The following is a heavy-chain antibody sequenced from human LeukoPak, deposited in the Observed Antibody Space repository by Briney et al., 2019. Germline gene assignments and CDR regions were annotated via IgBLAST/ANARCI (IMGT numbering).Heavy chain of an antibody. Sequence: GGSLRLSCAASGFTFSSYWMSWVRQAPGKGLEWVAKIKQDGSEKYYVDSVKGRFTISRDNAKNSLYLQMNSLRAEDTAVYYCARAYGWELPYYFDYWGQGTLVTVSS. CDR2: IKQDGSEK. V-gene: IGHV3-7*01. CDR1: GFTFSSYW. D-gene: IGHD1-26*01. J-gene: IGHJ4*02. CDR3: ARAYGWELPYYFDY.